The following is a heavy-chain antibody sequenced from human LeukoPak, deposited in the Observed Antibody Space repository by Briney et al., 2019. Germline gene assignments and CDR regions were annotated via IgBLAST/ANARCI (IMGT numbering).Heavy chain of an antibody. Sequence: ASVKVSCKASGGTFSSYAISWVRQAPGQGLEWMGGIIPIFGTANYAQKFQGRVTITADESTSTAYMELSSPRSEDTAVYYCARGLMAAAGAFDYWGQGTLVTVSS. CDR3: ARGLMAAAGAFDY. V-gene: IGHV1-69*13. J-gene: IGHJ4*02. CDR1: GGTFSSYA. D-gene: IGHD6-13*01. CDR2: IIPIFGTA.